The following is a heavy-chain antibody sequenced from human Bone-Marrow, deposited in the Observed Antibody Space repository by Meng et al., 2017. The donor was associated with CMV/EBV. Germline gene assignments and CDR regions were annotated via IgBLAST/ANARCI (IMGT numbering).Heavy chain of an antibody. CDR2: IYSGGST. V-gene: IGHV3-66*02. J-gene: IGHJ6*02. Sequence: GGSLRLSCAASGFTVSSNYMSWVRQAPGKGLEWVSVIYSGGSTYYADSVKGRFTISRDNSKNTLYLQMNSLRAEDTAVYYCARDDRVSVPMRGYYYYGMDVWGQGTTVTVSS. CDR1: GFTVSSNY. D-gene: IGHD2-2*01. CDR3: ARDDRVSVPMRGYYYYGMDV.